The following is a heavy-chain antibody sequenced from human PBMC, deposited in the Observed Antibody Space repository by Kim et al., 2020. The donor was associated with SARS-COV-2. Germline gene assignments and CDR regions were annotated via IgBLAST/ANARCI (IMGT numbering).Heavy chain of an antibody. Sequence: GGSLRLSCAASGFTFSSYAMHWVRQAPGKGLEWVAVISYDGSNKYYADSVKGRFTISRDNSKNTLYLQMNSLRAEDTAVYYCARGSVEGHYWGQGTLVTVSS. V-gene: IGHV3-30*04. CDR3: ARGSVEGHY. CDR2: ISYDGSNK. D-gene: IGHD3-3*01. J-gene: IGHJ4*02. CDR1: GFTFSSYA.